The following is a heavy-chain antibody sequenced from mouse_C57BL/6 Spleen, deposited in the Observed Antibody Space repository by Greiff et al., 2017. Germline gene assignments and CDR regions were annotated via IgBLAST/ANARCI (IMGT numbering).Heavy chain of an antibody. CDR3: TRDGGYYGNPWFAY. CDR2: ISSGGDYI. D-gene: IGHD2-1*01. CDR1: GFTFSSYA. Sequence: EVQLVESGEGLVKPGGSLKLSCAASGFTFSSYAMSWVRQTPEKRLEWVAYISSGGDYIYYADTVKGRFTISRDNARNTLYLQMSSLKSEDTAMYYCTRDGGYYGNPWFAYWGQGTLVTVSA. V-gene: IGHV5-9-1*02. J-gene: IGHJ3*01.